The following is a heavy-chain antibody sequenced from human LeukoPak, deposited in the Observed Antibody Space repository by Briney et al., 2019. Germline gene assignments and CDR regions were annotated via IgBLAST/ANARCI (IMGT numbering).Heavy chain of an antibody. D-gene: IGHD2-15*01. CDR2: ISYDGSNK. CDR1: GFTFSSYA. J-gene: IGHJ4*02. CDR3: ARVGYCSGGSCSLDY. Sequence: GGSLRLSCAASGFTFSSYAMHWVRQAPGKGLEWVAVISYDGSNKYYADSVKGRFTISRDNSKNTLYLQMNSLRAEDTAVYYCARVGYCSGGSCSLDYWGQGTLVTVSS. V-gene: IGHV3-30*04.